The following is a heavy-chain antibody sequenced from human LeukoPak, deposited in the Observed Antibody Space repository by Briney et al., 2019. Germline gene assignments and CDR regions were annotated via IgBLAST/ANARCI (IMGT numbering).Heavy chain of an antibody. CDR3: ARVGLTGYYRAFDY. CDR2: ISSSGSTI. CDR1: GFTFSSYE. V-gene: IGHV3-48*03. D-gene: IGHD3-9*01. J-gene: IGHJ4*02. Sequence: GGSLRLSCAASGFTFSSYEMNWVRQAPGKGLEWVSYISSSGSTIYYADSVKGRFTISRDNAKNSLYLQMNSLRAEDTAVYYCARVGLTGYYRAFDYWGQGTLVTVSS.